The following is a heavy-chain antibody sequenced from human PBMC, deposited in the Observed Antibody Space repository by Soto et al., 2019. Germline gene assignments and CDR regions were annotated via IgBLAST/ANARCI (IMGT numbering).Heavy chain of an antibody. D-gene: IGHD6-13*01. J-gene: IGHJ5*02. CDR1: GFTFSTSG. CDR3: AKDWGSSGWYNWFDP. V-gene: IGHV3-30*18. Sequence: QVQMVESGGVVVQPGTSLRLSCATSGFTFSTSGMHWVRQAPGKGLEWVAMISHGGSVTYYTDSVQGRFTISRDTPKNTLYLQMNSLSEQDTAIYYCAKDWGSSGWYNWFDPWGQGTRVTVS. CDR2: ISHGGSVT.